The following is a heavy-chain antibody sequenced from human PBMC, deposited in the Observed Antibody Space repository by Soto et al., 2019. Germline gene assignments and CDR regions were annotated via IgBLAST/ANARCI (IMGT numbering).Heavy chain of an antibody. D-gene: IGHD6-13*01. J-gene: IGHJ5*02. V-gene: IGHV1-69*13. CDR2: IIPIFGTA. CDR3: ARDTIAAAGKWFDP. CDR1: GYTFTIYG. Sequence: SVKVACKASGYTFTIYGISWVQQAPGQGLEWMGGIIPIFGTANYAQKFQGRVTITADESTSTAYMELSSLRSEDTAVYYCARDTIAAAGKWFDPWGQGTLVTVS.